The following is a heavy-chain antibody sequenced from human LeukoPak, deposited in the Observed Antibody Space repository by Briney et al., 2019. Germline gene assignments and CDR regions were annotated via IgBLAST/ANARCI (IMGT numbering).Heavy chain of an antibody. CDR2: IIPSGHTT. Sequence: GGSLRLSCAASGITFSSYGMSWVRQAPGKGLEWVSGIIPSGHTTYYADSVRGRFTISRDNSRNTVYLQMNSLRAEDTAVYYCAKDDRWLQFCCWGQGTLVTVSA. V-gene: IGHV3-23*01. CDR1: GITFSSYG. CDR3: AKDDRWLQFCC. D-gene: IGHD5-24*01. J-gene: IGHJ4*02.